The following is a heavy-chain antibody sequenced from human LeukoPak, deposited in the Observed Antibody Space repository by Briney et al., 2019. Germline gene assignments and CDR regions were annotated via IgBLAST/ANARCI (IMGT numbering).Heavy chain of an antibody. Sequence: GRSLRLSCAASGFTFDDYAMHWVRQAPGKGLEWVSGISWNSGSIGYADSVKGRFTISRDNSKNTLYLQMNSLRAEDTAVYYCAKDKVRGVIGFFDYWGQGTLVTVSS. D-gene: IGHD3-10*01. CDR3: AKDKVRGVIGFFDY. CDR1: GFTFDDYA. J-gene: IGHJ4*02. CDR2: ISWNSGSI. V-gene: IGHV3-9*01.